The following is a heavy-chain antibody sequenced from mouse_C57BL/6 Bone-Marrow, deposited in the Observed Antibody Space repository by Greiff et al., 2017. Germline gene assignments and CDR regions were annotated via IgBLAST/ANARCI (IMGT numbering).Heavy chain of an antibody. Sequence: EVKLVESGGGLVKPGGSLKLSCAASGFTFSSYAMSWVRQTPEKRLEWVATISDGGSYTYYPDNVKGRFTISRDNAKNNLYLQMSHLKSEDTAMYYCAGGLRRLLFAYWGQGTLVTVSA. V-gene: IGHV5-4*03. CDR3: AGGLRRLLFAY. CDR2: ISDGGSYT. J-gene: IGHJ3*01. CDR1: GFTFSSYA. D-gene: IGHD2-12*01.